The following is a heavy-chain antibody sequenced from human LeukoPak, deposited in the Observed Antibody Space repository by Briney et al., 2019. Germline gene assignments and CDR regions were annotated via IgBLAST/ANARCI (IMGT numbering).Heavy chain of an antibody. Sequence: ASVKVSCKASGYTFTGHYMHWVRQAPGQGLEWMGWINPNSGGTNYAQKFQGRVTMTRDTSISTAYMELSRLRSDDTAVYYCARDVPYYYDSSGYYSGRENWFDPWGQGTLVTVSS. CDR1: GYTFTGHY. J-gene: IGHJ5*02. CDR3: ARDVPYYYDSSGYYSGRENWFDP. D-gene: IGHD3-22*01. CDR2: INPNSGGT. V-gene: IGHV1-2*02.